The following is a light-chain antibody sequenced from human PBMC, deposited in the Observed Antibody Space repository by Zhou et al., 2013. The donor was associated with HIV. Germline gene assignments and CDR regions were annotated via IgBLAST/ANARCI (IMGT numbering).Light chain of an antibody. CDR2: TTS. CDR3: QQYSDYPRT. J-gene: IGKJ1*01. V-gene: IGKV1-5*03. CDR1: QDISNY. Sequence: DIQMTQSPSSLSASVGDRVTITCQASQDISNYLNWYQQKPGKAPKLLIYTTSNLQSGVPSRFSGSGSGTEFTLTISSLQPDDLATYYCQQYSDYPRTFGQGTKVEI.